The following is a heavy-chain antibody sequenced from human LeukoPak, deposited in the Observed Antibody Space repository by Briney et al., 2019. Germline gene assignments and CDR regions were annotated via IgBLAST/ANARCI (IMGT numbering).Heavy chain of an antibody. CDR1: GGTFSSYA. CDR2: IIPIFGTA. D-gene: IGHD6-13*01. V-gene: IGHV1-69*05. Sequence: SVKVSCKASGGTFSSYAISWVRQAPGQGLEWMGRIIPIFGTANYAQKFQGRVAITTDESTSTAYMELSSLRSEDTAVYYCAREGSLDAFDIWAKGQWSPSLQ. CDR3: AREGSLDAFDI. J-gene: IGHJ3*02.